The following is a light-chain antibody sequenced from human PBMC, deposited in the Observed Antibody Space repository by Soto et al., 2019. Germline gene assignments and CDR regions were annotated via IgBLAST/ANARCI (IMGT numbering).Light chain of an antibody. J-gene: IGKJ1*01. CDR3: QQYYNYWT. CDR1: QSIGGY. CDR2: EAS. Sequence: DTQMTQSPSTLSASVGDRVTITCRASQSIGGYLAWYQQKPGQAPKLLIYEASGLESGVPSRFSGSGSGTEFTLTISSLQPDDFATYYCQQYYNYWTFGQGTKVDIK. V-gene: IGKV1-5*03.